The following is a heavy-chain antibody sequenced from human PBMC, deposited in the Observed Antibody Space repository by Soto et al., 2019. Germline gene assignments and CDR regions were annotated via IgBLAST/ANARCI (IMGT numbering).Heavy chain of an antibody. D-gene: IGHD2-2*01. Sequence: GESLKISCKGFGYDFSTYWLGWVRQMSGKGLEWMGIMYPGDSDTRLNPSFRGRVTLSVDTSVSTAYLQWDSLQASDTAIYYCARLPRDCNYTSCYFADSWGQGTQVTVSS. CDR2: MYPGDSDT. V-gene: IGHV5-51*01. CDR1: GYDFSTYW. J-gene: IGHJ4*02. CDR3: ARLPRDCNYTSCYFADS.